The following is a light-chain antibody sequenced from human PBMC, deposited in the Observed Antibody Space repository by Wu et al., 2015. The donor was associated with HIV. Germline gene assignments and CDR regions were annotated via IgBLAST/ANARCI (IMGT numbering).Light chain of an antibody. CDR2: GAS. J-gene: IGKJ1*01. CDR1: QSVSSN. V-gene: IGKV3D-15*01. Sequence: EIVMTQSPATLSVSPGERATLSCRASQSVSSNLAWYQQKPGQAPRLLIYGASSRATGIPDRFSGSGSGTDFTLTISSLQPEDFAVYYCQQDYNSWTFGQGTKVEIK. CDR3: QQDYNSWT.